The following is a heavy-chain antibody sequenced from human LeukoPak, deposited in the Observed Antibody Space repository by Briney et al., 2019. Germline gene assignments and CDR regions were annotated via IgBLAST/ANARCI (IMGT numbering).Heavy chain of an antibody. J-gene: IGHJ5*02. CDR1: GFTFSSYW. CDR3: ARGPQGAWFDP. V-gene: IGHV3-74*01. Sequence: PGGSLRLSCAASGFTFSSYWMSWVRQAPGKGLVWVSRINSDGSSTNYADSVKGRFTISRDNAKNTLYLQMNSLRAEDTAVYYCARGPQGAWFDPWGQGTLVTVSS. CDR2: INSDGSST.